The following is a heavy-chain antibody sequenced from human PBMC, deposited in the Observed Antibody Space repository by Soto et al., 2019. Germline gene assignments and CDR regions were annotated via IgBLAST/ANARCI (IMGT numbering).Heavy chain of an antibody. CDR1: GYSFTSYW. V-gene: IGHV5-51*01. Sequence: GESLKISCKASGYSFTSYWIGWVRQMPGKGLEWMGIIYPGNSDTKYSPAFQGHVTISADKSITTVFLHWSSLKASDTAIYYCARQNAFDVWGQGTMVTVS. CDR2: IYPGNSDT. CDR3: ARQNAFDV. J-gene: IGHJ3*01.